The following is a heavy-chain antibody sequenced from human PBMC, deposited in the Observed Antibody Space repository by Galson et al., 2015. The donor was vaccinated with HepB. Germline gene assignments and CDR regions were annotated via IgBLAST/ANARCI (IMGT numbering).Heavy chain of an antibody. J-gene: IGHJ6*02. Sequence: SCAASGFTFSSYDMHWVRQATGKGLEWVSAIGTAGDTYYPGSVKGRFTISRENAKNSLYLQMNSLRAGDTAVYYCARSNDFWSGSGYGMDVWGQGTTVTVSS. V-gene: IGHV3-13*01. CDR1: GFTFSSYD. CDR3: ARSNDFWSGSGYGMDV. CDR2: IGTAGDT. D-gene: IGHD3-3*01.